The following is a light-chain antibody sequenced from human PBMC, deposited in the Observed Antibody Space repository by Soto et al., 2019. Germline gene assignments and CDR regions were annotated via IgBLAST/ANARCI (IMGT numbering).Light chain of an antibody. CDR3: QQSGSTPHT. Sequence: EIVLTQSPGTLSLSPGGRATLSCRASQSVSRNYVAWYQQKPGQSPRLLIYGASNRASGIPDRFSGSASGADFTLSIARLEPEAFAMYYCQQSGSTPHTFGGGTKVEIK. CDR1: QSVSRNY. CDR2: GAS. J-gene: IGKJ4*01. V-gene: IGKV3-20*01.